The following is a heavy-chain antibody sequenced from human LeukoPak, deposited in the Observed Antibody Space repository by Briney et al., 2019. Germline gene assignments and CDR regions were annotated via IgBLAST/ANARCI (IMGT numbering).Heavy chain of an antibody. J-gene: IGHJ6*03. CDR1: GYTFTSYD. Sequence: ASVKVSCKASGYTFTSYDINWVRQATGQGLEWMGWMNPNSGNTGYAQKFQGRVTMTRNTSISTAYMELSSLRSEDTAVYYCERGRAARTYYYYYMDVWGKGTTLTVSS. CDR2: MNPNSGNT. V-gene: IGHV1-8*01. CDR3: ERGRAARTYYYYYMDV. D-gene: IGHD6-6*01.